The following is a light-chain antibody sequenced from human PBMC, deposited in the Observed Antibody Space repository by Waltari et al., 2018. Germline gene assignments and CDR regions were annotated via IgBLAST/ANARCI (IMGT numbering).Light chain of an antibody. Sequence: QSALTQPASVSGSPGQSITISCTGTSSDCGGYNYVSWYQQHPGKAPTLMIYEVSKRPSGVSNRFSGSKSGNTASLTISGLQAEDEADYYCSSYTSSSTRVFGTGTKVTVL. J-gene: IGLJ1*01. V-gene: IGLV2-14*01. CDR1: SSDCGGYNY. CDR3: SSYTSSSTRV. CDR2: EVS.